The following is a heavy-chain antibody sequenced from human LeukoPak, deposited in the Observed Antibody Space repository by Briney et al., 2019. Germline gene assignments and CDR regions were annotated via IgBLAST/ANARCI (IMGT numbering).Heavy chain of an antibody. CDR2: IYSGGST. CDR1: GLTVSRNY. J-gene: IGHJ4*02. Sequence: GGSLRLSCAASGLTVSRNYMSWVRQAPGKGLESVSVIYSGGSTYYAESVRGRFTISRDNSKNTLYLQMNSLRAEDTAVYYCARDPSGWYFVDYWGQGTLVTVSS. D-gene: IGHD6-19*01. V-gene: IGHV3-53*01. CDR3: ARDPSGWYFVDY.